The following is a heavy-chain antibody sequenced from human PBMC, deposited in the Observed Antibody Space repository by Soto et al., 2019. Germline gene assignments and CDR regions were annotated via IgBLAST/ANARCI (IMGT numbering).Heavy chain of an antibody. J-gene: IGHJ3*02. D-gene: IGHD2-15*01. V-gene: IGHV4-38-2*01. CDR1: GYSISSGYY. CDR2: IYHSGST. Sequence: SEALAVTCSVSGYSISSGYYWGWIRQPPGKGLEWIGSIYHSGSTYYNPSLKSRVTISVDTSKNQFSLKLSSVTAADTAVYYCASSPYCSGGSCYSFDIWGQGTMVT. CDR3: ASSPYCSGGSCYSFDI.